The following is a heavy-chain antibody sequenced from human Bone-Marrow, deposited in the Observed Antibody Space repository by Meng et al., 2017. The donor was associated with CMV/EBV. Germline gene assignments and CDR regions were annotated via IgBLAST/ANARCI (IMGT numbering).Heavy chain of an antibody. CDR1: SGSITSYY. CDR3: AREISGVEGRWFDP. Sequence: SETLSLTCTVSSGSITSYYWSWIRQPAGKGVEWIGRISTSGSTNYVPSLKSRVSMSVDTSKNQVSLNLTSVTAADTAVYYCAREISGVEGRWFDPWGQGTRVTGSS. D-gene: IGHD3-10*01. CDR2: ISTSGST. J-gene: IGHJ5*02. V-gene: IGHV4-4*07.